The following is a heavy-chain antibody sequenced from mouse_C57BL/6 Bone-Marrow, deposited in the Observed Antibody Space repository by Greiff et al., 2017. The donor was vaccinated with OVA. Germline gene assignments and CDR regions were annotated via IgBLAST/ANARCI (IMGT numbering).Heavy chain of an antibody. V-gene: IGHV7-3*01. D-gene: IGHD2-3*01. CDR3: ARGGGYSYAMDY. Sequence: EVKLVESGGGLAQPGGSLSLSCAASGFTFTDYYMSWVRQPPGKALEWLGFIRNKANGYTTEYSASVKGRFTISRDNSQSILYLQMNALRAEDSATYYCARGGGYSYAMDYWGQGTSVTVSS. J-gene: IGHJ4*01. CDR1: GFTFTDYY. CDR2: IRNKANGYTT.